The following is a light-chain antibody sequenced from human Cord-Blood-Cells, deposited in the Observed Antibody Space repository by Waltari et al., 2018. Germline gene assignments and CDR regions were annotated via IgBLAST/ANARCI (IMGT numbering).Light chain of an antibody. J-gene: IGLJ2*01. Sequence: QSALTQPASVSGSPGQSITISCTGTSSDVGSYNLVSWYQQHPGKAPKLMIYEGSKLPSGGSNRFSGSKSGNTAALTISGLQAEDEADYYCCSYAGNVVFGGGTKLTVL. CDR1: SSDVGSYNL. CDR3: CSYAGNVV. V-gene: IGLV2-23*01. CDR2: EGS.